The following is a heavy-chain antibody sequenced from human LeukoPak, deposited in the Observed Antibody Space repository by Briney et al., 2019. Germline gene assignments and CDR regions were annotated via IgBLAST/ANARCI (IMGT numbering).Heavy chain of an antibody. D-gene: IGHD6-13*01. CDR2: INPNSGGT. CDR3: AREGIEVAAAGTMWAFDI. CDR1: GYTFTGYY. V-gene: IGHV1-2*02. Sequence: ASVKVSCKASGYTFTGYYMHWVRQAPGQGLEWMGWINPNSGGTNYAQKFQGRVTMTRDTSISTAYMELSRLRSDDTAVYYCAREGIEVAAAGTMWAFDIWGQGTMVTVSS. J-gene: IGHJ3*02.